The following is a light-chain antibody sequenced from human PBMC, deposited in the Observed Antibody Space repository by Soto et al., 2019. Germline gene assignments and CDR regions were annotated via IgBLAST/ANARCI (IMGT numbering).Light chain of an antibody. J-gene: IGKJ2*01. CDR2: SAS. CDR3: QRGHNWPLT. CDR1: QSISTE. V-gene: IGKV3-15*01. Sequence: EIVMTQSPATLSASPGERATLSCRASQSISTELAWYQQKPGQPPRLLIYSASTRATGVPARFTGSGSGSDFTLTISGLQSEDFAVYYCQRGHNWPLTFGEGTRLEI.